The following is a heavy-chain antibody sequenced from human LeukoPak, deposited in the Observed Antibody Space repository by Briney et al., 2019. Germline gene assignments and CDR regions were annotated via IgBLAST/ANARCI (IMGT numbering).Heavy chain of an antibody. CDR1: GFTFSSYG. D-gene: IGHD3-10*01. CDR3: AREGVWFGERYFDY. J-gene: IGHJ4*02. CDR2: ISGSGGST. Sequence: GGSLRLSCAVSGFTFSSYGMSWVRQAPGRGLEWVSAISGSGGSTYYADSVKGRFTISRDNAKNSLYLQMNSLRAEDTAVYYCAREGVWFGERYFDYWGQGTLVTVSS. V-gene: IGHV3-23*01.